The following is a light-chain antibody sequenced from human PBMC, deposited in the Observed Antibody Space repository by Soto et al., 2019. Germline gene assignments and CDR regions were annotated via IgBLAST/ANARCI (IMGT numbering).Light chain of an antibody. CDR3: SSFTSNRIYV. Sequence: QSALTQPTSVSGAPGQSITISCTGTHTDSGTYDYVSWYQQHPGRAPRLLIHGVTTRPSGISGRFSASKSGLTASLTISGLQPEDEAEYYCSSFTSNRIYVFGPGTKLTVL. CDR1: HTDSGTYDY. CDR2: GVT. V-gene: IGLV2-14*03. J-gene: IGLJ1*01.